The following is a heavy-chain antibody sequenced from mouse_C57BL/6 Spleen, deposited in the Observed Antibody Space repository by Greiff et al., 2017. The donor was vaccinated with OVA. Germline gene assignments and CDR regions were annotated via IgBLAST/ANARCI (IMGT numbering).Heavy chain of an antibody. Sequence: QVQLKQSGPELVKPGASVKISCKASGYAFSSSWMNWVKQRPGKGLEWIGRIYPGDGDTNYNGKFKGKATLTADKSSSTAYMQLSSLTSEDSAVYFCARWGYYYGSSPYYFDYWGQGTTLTVSS. CDR2: IYPGDGDT. CDR1: GYAFSSSW. V-gene: IGHV1-82*01. J-gene: IGHJ2*01. D-gene: IGHD1-1*01. CDR3: ARWGYYYGSSPYYFDY.